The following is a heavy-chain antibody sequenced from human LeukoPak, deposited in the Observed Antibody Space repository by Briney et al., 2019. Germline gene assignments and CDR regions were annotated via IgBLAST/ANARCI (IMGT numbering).Heavy chain of an antibody. CDR2: INWNGGST. CDR3: ARIAMARIGDGFDI. CDR1: GFTFDGYD. V-gene: IGHV3-20*04. Sequence: GGSLRLSCAASGFTFDGYDMSWVRQAPGKVLEWGSVINWNGGSTGYADSVKGRFTISRDNARNSLYLQMNSLRAEDTALYYCARIAMARIGDGFDIWGQGTMVTVSS. J-gene: IGHJ3*02. D-gene: IGHD6-19*01.